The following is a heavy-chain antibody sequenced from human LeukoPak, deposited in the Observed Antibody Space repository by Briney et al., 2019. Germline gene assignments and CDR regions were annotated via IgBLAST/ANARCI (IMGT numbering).Heavy chain of an antibody. D-gene: IGHD1/OR15-1a*01. CDR1: GFKFSDHY. V-gene: IGHV3-72*01. CDR3: GRIAINENNGMDV. J-gene: IGHJ6*02. CDR2: SRNKASSYTT. Sequence: GGSQRLSCAASGFKFSDHYIDWVRQAPGKGLEWVGRSRNKASSYTTEHAASVEGRFTISRDVSESSLYLQMNSLRTEDTAVYYCGRIAINENNGMDVWGQGTTVTVSS.